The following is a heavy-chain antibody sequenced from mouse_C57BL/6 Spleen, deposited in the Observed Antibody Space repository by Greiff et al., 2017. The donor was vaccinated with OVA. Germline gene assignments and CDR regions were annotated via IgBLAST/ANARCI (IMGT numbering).Heavy chain of an antibody. CDR3: ARNPPYYDYDEGFAY. J-gene: IGHJ3*01. CDR1: GFNIKNTY. CDR2: IDPANGNT. Sequence: VQLKQSVAELVRPGASVKLSCTASGFNIKNTYMHWVKQRPEQGLEWIGRIDPANGNTKYAPKFQGKATITADTSSNTAYLQLSSLTSEDTAIYYGARNPPYYDYDEGFAYWGQGTLVTVAA. D-gene: IGHD2-4*01. V-gene: IGHV14-3*01.